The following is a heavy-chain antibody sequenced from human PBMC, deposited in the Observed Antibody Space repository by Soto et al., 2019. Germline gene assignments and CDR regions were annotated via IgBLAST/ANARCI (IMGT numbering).Heavy chain of an antibody. CDR3: VHKGEGDRILDF. J-gene: IGHJ4*02. D-gene: IGHD3-16*01. Sequence: QITLKESGPTLVKPTQTLTLTCTFSGFSLNTRGVGVGWIRQPPGKALEWLTLIYWDDAKEYSTSLKSRLTITKDTSKTQVVLIMTNMDPVDTAPYYCVHKGEGDRILDFWGQGALVTVSS. CDR1: GFSLNTRGVG. V-gene: IGHV2-5*02. CDR2: IYWDDAK.